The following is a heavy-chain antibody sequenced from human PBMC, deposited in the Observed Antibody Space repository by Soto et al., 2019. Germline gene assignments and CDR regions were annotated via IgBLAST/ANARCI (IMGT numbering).Heavy chain of an antibody. J-gene: IGHJ4*02. CDR2: IYYSGRT. Sequence: SETLSLTCTVSGGSVSSGNYYWSWIRQPPGKRLEWIGYIYYSGRTNHNPSPKSRVTMSVDTSKNQFSLKLSSVTAADTAVYYCARDPDYGSSFDYWGQGTLVTVSS. D-gene: IGHD3-10*01. V-gene: IGHV4-61*01. CDR1: GGSVSSGNYY. CDR3: ARDPDYGSSFDY.